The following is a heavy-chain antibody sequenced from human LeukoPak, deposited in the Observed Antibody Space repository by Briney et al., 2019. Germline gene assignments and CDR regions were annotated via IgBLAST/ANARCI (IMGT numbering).Heavy chain of an antibody. CDR1: GFTFSSYS. D-gene: IGHD6-19*01. Sequence: PGGSLRLSCAASGFTFSSYSMNWVRQAPGKGLEWVSSITSGSSFIYYADSVKGRFTISRDNAKNSLYLQMNSLRAEDTAVYYCARLAVARTGDDYWGEGTLVTVSS. CDR3: ARLAVARTGDDY. CDR2: ITSGSSFI. V-gene: IGHV3-21*01. J-gene: IGHJ4*02.